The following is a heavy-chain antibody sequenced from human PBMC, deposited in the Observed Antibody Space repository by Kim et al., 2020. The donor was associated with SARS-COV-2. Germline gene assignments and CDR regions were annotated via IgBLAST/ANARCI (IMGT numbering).Heavy chain of an antibody. V-gene: IGHV6-1*01. J-gene: IGHJ6*02. Sequence: SQTLSLTCAISGDSVSSNSAAWNWIRQSPSRGLEWLGRTYYRSKWYNDYAVSVKSRITINPDTSKNQFSLQLNSVTPEDTAVYYCARVPLREQGRYSSSPEPYYYYYGMDVWGQGTTVTVSS. CDR2: TYYRSKWYN. CDR3: ARVPLREQGRYSSSPEPYYYYYGMDV. D-gene: IGHD6-6*01. CDR1: GDSVSSNSAA.